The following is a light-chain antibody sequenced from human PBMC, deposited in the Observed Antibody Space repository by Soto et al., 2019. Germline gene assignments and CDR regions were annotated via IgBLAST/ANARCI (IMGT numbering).Light chain of an antibody. CDR3: SSYAGGYYL. CDR1: SSDVGNYNY. CDR2: GVG. J-gene: IGLJ1*01. V-gene: IGLV2-14*03. Sequence: QSALTQPASVSGSPGQSITISCTGTSSDVGNYNYVSWYQQHPGKAPKLMIFGVGNRPSGVSDRFSGSKSGNTASLTISGLQAEDEADYHCSSYAGGYYLFGTGTKVTVL.